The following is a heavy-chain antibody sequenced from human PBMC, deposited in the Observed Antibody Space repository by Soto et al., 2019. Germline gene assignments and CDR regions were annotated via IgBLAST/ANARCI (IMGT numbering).Heavy chain of an antibody. CDR2: IQSKTDGGKT. Sequence: EVQLVESGGGLVKPGGSLRLSCAASGFTFSNAWMNWVRQAPGKGLEWVGGIQSKTDGGKTDYAAHVKGRFTISRDDSKNKLYLQMNSLTTEDTAVYYCTTDKGDYSYYGSLEYFDYWGQGTLVTVSS. CDR3: TTDKGDYSYYGSLEYFDY. V-gene: IGHV3-15*07. CDR1: GFTFSNAW. D-gene: IGHD4-4*01. J-gene: IGHJ4*02.